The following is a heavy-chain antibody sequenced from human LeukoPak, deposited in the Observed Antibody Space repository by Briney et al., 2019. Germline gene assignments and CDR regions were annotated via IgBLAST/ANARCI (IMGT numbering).Heavy chain of an antibody. CDR2: IFPDDSDT. D-gene: IGHD2-2*01. J-gene: IGHJ4*02. CDR1: GYTFSGYW. CDR3: ARQNRYCSSTNCYGYLDY. V-gene: IGHV5-51*01. Sequence: GESLKISCRGSGYTFSGYWIAWVRQMPGKGLEWMGIIFPDDSDTTYSPSFQGQVTMSADKSISTAYLQWSSLKASDTAMYYCARQNRYCSSTNCYGYLDYWGQGSLVTVSS.